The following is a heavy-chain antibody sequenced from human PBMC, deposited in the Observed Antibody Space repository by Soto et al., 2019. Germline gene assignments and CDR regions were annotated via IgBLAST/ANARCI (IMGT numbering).Heavy chain of an antibody. CDR3: AKERYGGKIVVVEAALDY. V-gene: IGHV3-23*01. D-gene: IGHD2-2*01. CDR1: VFTFSSYA. Sequence: PGGYLRLACASSVFTFSSYAMSCVRHSPGKWLEWVSAISGSGGSTYYADSVKGRFTISRDNSKNTLYLQMNSLRAEDTAVYYCAKERYGGKIVVVEAALDYWGQGTWGTVS. CDR2: ISGSGGST. J-gene: IGHJ4*02.